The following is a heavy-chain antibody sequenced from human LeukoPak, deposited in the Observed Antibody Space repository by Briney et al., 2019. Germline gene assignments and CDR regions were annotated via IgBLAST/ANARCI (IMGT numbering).Heavy chain of an antibody. D-gene: IGHD2-15*01. Sequence: GGSLRLSCAASGFTFRNYVIHWVRQAPGKGLEWVAVTSSDLNVKLYADSVKGRFTISRDNSKNTLYLQMNSLRAEDTAVYYCVMQAGLYCSGGSCYSAYWGQGTLVTVSS. CDR1: GFTFRNYV. CDR3: VMQAGLYCSGGSCYSAY. CDR2: TSSDLNVK. J-gene: IGHJ4*02. V-gene: IGHV3-30-3*01.